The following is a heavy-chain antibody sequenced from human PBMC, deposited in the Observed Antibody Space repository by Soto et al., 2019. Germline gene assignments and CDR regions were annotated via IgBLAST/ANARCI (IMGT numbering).Heavy chain of an antibody. CDR2: ISSSRSNI. J-gene: IGHJ4*02. CDR1: GFIFSSYT. D-gene: IGHD4-17*01. Sequence: EVQLVESGGGLVKPGGSLRLSCAASGFIFSSYTMTWVRQAPGKGLEWVSSISSSRSNIEYADSVKGRFSASRDNANNSLFLQINSLRAEDTAVYYCAREDYAGASPRFDYWGLGALVTVSS. V-gene: IGHV3-21*01. CDR3: AREDYAGASPRFDY.